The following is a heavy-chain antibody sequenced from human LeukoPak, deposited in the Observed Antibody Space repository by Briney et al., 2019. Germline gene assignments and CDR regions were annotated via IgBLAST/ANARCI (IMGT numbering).Heavy chain of an antibody. J-gene: IGHJ5*02. Sequence: ETLSLTCTVSGGSISSYYWSWVRQPAGKGLEWIGRIYTSGSTNYNPSLKSRVTMSVDTSKNQFSLKLSSVTAADTAVYYCARDGCTNGVCPSWFDPWGQGTLVTVSS. V-gene: IGHV4-4*07. D-gene: IGHD2-8*01. CDR2: IYTSGST. CDR3: ARDGCTNGVCPSWFDP. CDR1: GGSISSYY.